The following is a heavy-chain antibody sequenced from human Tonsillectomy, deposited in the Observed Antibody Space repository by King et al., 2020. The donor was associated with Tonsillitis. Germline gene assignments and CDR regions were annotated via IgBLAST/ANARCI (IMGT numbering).Heavy chain of an antibody. J-gene: IGHJ4*02. Sequence: VQLQESGPGLVKPSETLSLTCTVSGGSLSSDSYYWSWIRQAPGKGLEWIAYIYYRGSTSYNPSLKSRVTISVDTSGNQFSLRLSSISAADTAVYYCARDLGGGIPVWGQGTLVTVSS. CDR1: GGSLSSDSYY. V-gene: IGHV4-61*01. D-gene: IGHD1-26*01. CDR3: ARDLGGGIPV. CDR2: IYYRGST.